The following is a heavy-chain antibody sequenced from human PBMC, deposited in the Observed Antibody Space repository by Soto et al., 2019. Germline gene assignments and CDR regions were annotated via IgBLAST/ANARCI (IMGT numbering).Heavy chain of an antibody. J-gene: IGHJ4*02. V-gene: IGHV4-34*12. D-gene: IGHD3-9*01. CDR2: IINGGNT. CDR3: ARRAYDDVLTGWYFDS. CDR1: GGSFSGHY. Sequence: QVQLQQWGAGLLKPSETLSLNCAVYGGSFSGHYWTWIRQSPGKGLEWIGEIINGGNTNYNPSLKSRVTISEDTSKNQFSLKLTSMIAADTAVYYCARRAYDDVLTGWYFDSWGQGNLVTVSS.